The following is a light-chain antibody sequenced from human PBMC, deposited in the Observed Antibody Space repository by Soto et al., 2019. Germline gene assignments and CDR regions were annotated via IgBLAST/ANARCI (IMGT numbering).Light chain of an antibody. V-gene: IGKV1-39*01. CDR3: QQSFSIPYI. CDR2: SAS. Sequence: DIQMTQSPSSLSAFAGDRVTITCRASQSISSNLNWYQQKPGKAPKLLIYSASSLQSGVPSRFSGSESGTDFTLTITSLQPEDFATYYCQQSFSIPYIFGQGTKLDIK. J-gene: IGKJ2*01. CDR1: QSISSN.